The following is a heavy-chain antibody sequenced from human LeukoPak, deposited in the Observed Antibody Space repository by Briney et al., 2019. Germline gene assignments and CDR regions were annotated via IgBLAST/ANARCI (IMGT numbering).Heavy chain of an antibody. CDR2: IYYNGRA. CDR1: GGSITSSNSY. V-gene: IGHV4-39*01. CDR3: ARRLGYCSNGVCKDVFDI. D-gene: IGHD2-8*01. Sequence: SETLSLTCTVSGGSITSSNSYWGWIRQPPGKGLEWIGIIYYNGRAHYNPSLKTRVTISVDTSKNQFSLRLSSVTAADTAVYSCARRLGYCSNGVCKDVFDIWGQGTLVTVSA. J-gene: IGHJ3*02.